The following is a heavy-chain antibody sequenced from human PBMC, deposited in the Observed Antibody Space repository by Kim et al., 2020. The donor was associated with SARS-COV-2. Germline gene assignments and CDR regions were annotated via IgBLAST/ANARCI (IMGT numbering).Heavy chain of an antibody. V-gene: IGHV5-51*01. CDR2: IYPDDSDT. CDR3: ARHKLYCGGDCYSPKFFYGMDV. D-gene: IGHD2-21*02. J-gene: IGHJ6*02. Sequence: GESLKISCKGSGYNVNNNWIGWVRQMPGKGLEWMGVIYPDDSDTTYSPSFQGQVTISADKSISTTYLQWSSLKASDTAIYYCARHKLYCGGDCYSPKFFYGMDVWGQGTTFTVSS. CDR1: GYNVNNNW.